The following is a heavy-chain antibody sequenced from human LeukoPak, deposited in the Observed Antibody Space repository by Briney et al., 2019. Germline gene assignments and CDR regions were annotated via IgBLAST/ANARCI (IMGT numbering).Heavy chain of an antibody. CDR1: GGSISSYY. V-gene: IGHV4-59*12. J-gene: IGHJ4*02. Sequence: SETLSLTCTVSGGSISSYYWSWIRQPPGKGLEWIGYIYYSGSTNYNPSLKSRVTISVDTSKNQFSLKLSSVTAADTAVYYCARRPSYYYDSSGYFLYFDYWGQGTLVTVSS. CDR2: IYYSGST. D-gene: IGHD3-22*01. CDR3: ARRPSYYYDSSGYFLYFDY.